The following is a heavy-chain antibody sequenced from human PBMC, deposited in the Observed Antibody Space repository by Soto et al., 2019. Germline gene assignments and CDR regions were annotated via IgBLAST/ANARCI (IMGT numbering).Heavy chain of an antibody. D-gene: IGHD3-3*02. CDR2: IYPDDSET. Sequence: PGESLNISCKASGYTFTTYWVAWVRQMPGKGLEWMGIIYPDDSETKYSPSFQGQVTISADKSISTAYLQWSSLKASDTAIYYCARALEMATIRTWHYWGQGTLVTVSS. J-gene: IGHJ4*02. V-gene: IGHV5-51*01. CDR1: GYTFTTYW. CDR3: ARALEMATIRTWHY.